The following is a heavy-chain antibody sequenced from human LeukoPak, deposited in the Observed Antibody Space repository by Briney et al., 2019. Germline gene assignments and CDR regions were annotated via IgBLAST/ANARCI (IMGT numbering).Heavy chain of an antibody. D-gene: IGHD6-19*01. CDR2: IQYEGSNK. V-gene: IGHV3-30*02. CDR3: AKDVVGQKWLENY. CDR1: GFTFSTYG. Sequence: PGGSLRLSRVASGFTFSTYGMHWVRQAPAKGLEWVAFIQYEGSNKVYGDSVKGGFAISRDNSKNTLYLQMNSLRPEDTAVYHCAKDVVGQKWLENYWGQGTRVTVSS. J-gene: IGHJ4*02.